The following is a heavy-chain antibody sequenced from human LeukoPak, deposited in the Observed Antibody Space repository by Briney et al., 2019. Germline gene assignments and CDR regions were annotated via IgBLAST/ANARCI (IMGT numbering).Heavy chain of an antibody. Sequence: GGSLRLSCAASGFSFSNYAMSWVRQAPGKGLEWVSAITGSGNIPYYADSVKGRFTISRDNSNNTLYLQLNSLRVEDTAVYYCARLSLPAIKHIDSWGQGTLVTVSS. CDR1: GFSFSNYA. J-gene: IGHJ4*02. CDR2: ITGSGNIP. V-gene: IGHV3-23*01. CDR3: ARLSLPAIKHIDS.